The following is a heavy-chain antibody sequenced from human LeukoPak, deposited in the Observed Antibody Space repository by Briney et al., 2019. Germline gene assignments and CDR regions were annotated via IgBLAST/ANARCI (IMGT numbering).Heavy chain of an antibody. D-gene: IGHD5-12*01. CDR3: ARGSNSGYDGDGFDI. J-gene: IGHJ3*02. CDR1: GFTFSSYA. Sequence: GGSLRLSCAASGFTFSSYAMSWVRQAPGKGLEWVSAISGSGGSTYYADSVKGRFTISRDNSKNTLYLQMNSLRAEDTAVYYCARGSNSGYDGDGFDIWGQGTMVTVSS. V-gene: IGHV3-23*01. CDR2: ISGSGGST.